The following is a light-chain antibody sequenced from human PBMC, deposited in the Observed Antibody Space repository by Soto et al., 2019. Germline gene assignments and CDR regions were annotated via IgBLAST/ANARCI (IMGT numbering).Light chain of an antibody. Sequence: DIQMTQSPSTLSASVGDRVTITCRASQSISSWLAWYQQKPGKAPKFLIYDASALESGAPSRFSGGGSGTAFTLTINSLQPEDFATYYCQQAASFPITFGQGTRLEIK. J-gene: IGKJ5*01. V-gene: IGKV1-5*01. CDR2: DAS. CDR1: QSISSW. CDR3: QQAASFPIT.